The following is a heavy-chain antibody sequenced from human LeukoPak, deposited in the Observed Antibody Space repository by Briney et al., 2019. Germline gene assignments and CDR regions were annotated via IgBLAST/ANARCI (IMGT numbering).Heavy chain of an antibody. CDR2: INAGNGNT. V-gene: IGHV1-3*01. Sequence: ASVKVSCKASGYTFTSHAMHWVRQAPGQRLEWMGWINAGNGNTEYSQKFQGRVTITRDTSATTAHMELSSLRSEDTAVYYCAREHYYGSGRSFRYWFDPWGQGTLVTVSS. CDR3: AREHYYGSGRSFRYWFDP. D-gene: IGHD3-10*01. CDR1: GYTFTSHA. J-gene: IGHJ5*02.